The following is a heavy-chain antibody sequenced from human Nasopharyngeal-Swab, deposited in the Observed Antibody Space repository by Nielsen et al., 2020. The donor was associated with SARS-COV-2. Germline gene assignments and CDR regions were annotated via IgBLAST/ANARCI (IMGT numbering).Heavy chain of an antibody. V-gene: IGHV3-21*04. CDR3: AKEKSLVRGVIHY. Sequence: GGSLRLSCAASGFTFNNYIFNWVRQAPGKGLEWVSSISSSSSYIYYADSVKGRFTISRDNSKNTLYLQMNSLRDEDTAVYYCAKEKSLVRGVIHYWGQGSLVIVSS. CDR2: ISSSSSYI. J-gene: IGHJ4*02. CDR1: GFTFNNYI. D-gene: IGHD3-10*01.